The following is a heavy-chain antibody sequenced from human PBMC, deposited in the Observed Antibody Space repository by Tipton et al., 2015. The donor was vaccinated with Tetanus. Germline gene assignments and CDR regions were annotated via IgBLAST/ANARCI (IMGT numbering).Heavy chain of an antibody. CDR1: GGSISSGVYY. CDR2: ISYSGNT. J-gene: IGHJ5*02. V-gene: IGHV4-39*01. CDR3: ARRGGDFLTGYYAS. Sequence: TLSLTCTVSGGSISSGVYYWGWLRQDPGKGLEWIGRISYSGNTAYNPSLKSRVALSVDTSKNQFSLKLTSVTAADTAVYYCARRGGDFLTGYYASWGQGTPVIVSS. D-gene: IGHD3-9*01.